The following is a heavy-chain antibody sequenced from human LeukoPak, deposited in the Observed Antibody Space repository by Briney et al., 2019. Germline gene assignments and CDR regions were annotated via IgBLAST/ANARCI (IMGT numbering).Heavy chain of an antibody. D-gene: IGHD2-15*01. Sequence: ASVKVSCKASGYTFTNSYLHWVRQAPGQGLEWMGIINPSGGSTNYAQKFQGRVTMTRDTSTSTVYMELYSLRSEDTAVYYCASPEVGYWGQGTLVTVSS. J-gene: IGHJ4*02. CDR1: GYTFTNSY. CDR3: ASPEVGY. CDR2: INPSGGST. V-gene: IGHV1-46*03.